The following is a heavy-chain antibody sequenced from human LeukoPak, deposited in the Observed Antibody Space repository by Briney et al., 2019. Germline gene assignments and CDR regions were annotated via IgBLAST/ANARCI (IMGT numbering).Heavy chain of an antibody. CDR2: ITGSGGNT. D-gene: IGHD3-22*01. CDR3: AKVSPLHYYDSSGAFDY. J-gene: IGHJ4*02. V-gene: IGHV3-23*01. CDR1: GFIFSSYS. Sequence: GGSLRLSCAASGFIFSSYSMSWVRQAPGKGLEWVSVITGSGGNTYYADSVKGRFTISRDNSKNTLYLQMNSLRAEDTAVYYCAKVSPLHYYDSSGAFDYWGQGTLVTVSS.